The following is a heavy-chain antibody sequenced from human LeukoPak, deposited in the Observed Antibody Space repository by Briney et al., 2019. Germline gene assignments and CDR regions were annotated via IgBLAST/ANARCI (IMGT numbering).Heavy chain of an antibody. CDR3: ARQASLAARITY. Sequence: GESLKISCQGSGYNFISYWIAWVRQMPGKGLEWMAIIYPGDSDTRYSPSFEGRVSISVDKSITTAYLQWSSLKASDTAMYYCARQASLAARITYWGQRTQVTVSS. CDR2: IYPGDSDT. V-gene: IGHV5-51*01. J-gene: IGHJ4*02. D-gene: IGHD6-6*01. CDR1: GYNFISYW.